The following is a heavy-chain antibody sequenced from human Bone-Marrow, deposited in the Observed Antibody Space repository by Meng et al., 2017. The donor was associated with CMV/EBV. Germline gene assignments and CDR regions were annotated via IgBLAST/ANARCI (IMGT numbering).Heavy chain of an antibody. Sequence: ASVKVSCKASGYTFTDYYIHWVRQAPGQGPEWLGWINPNRGGTNYAQKFQGRVTMTRDTSISTTYMDLNSLISDDTAVYFCTRGYSDSGGKRLDYWGQGTLVTVSS. CDR1: GYTFTDYY. D-gene: IGHD3-22*01. CDR3: TRGYSDSGGKRLDY. J-gene: IGHJ4*02. CDR2: INPNRGGT. V-gene: IGHV1-2*02.